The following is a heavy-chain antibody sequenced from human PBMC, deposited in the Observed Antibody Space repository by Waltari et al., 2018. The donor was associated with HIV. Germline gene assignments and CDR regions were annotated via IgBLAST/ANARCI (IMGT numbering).Heavy chain of an antibody. V-gene: IGHV4-34*01. CDR1: GGSFSGYY. Sequence: QVQLQQWGAGLLKPSETLSLTCAVYGGSFSGYYWSWIRQPPGKGLEWIGEINHSGSTNYNPALKSRVTRSVDTSKNQFSLKLSSVTAADTAVYYCARGNYYGSGSYQDWGQGTLVTVSS. CDR2: INHSGST. CDR3: ARGNYYGSGSYQD. J-gene: IGHJ4*02. D-gene: IGHD3-10*01.